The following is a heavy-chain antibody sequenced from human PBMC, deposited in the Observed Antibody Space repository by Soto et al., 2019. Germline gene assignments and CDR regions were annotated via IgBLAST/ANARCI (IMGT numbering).Heavy chain of an antibody. J-gene: IGHJ5*02. CDR1: GFTFSDYA. Sequence: DVQLLESGGGLVQPGGSLRLSCAASGFTFSDYAMTWVRQAPGKGPEWVSSIGGVGTDRYYADSVKGRFTISRDNSKNPLFLQMSSLRSDDTAVYYCAKHAVPYNGKWGWFAPWGEGSLVTVSS. V-gene: IGHV3-23*01. CDR3: AKHAVPYNGKWGWFAP. CDR2: IGGVGTDR. D-gene: IGHD1-20*01.